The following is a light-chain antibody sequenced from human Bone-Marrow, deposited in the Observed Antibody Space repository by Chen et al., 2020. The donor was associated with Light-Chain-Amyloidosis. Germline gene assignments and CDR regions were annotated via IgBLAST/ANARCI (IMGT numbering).Light chain of an antibody. Sequence: SYVLTQPSSVSVAPGQTATIACGGNKLGSTSVHWYQQPPGQAPLLVVYDDSDRPSGIPERLSGSNSGNTATLTISRVEAGDKADYYCQVWDRSSDRPVFGGGTKLTVL. CDR2: DDS. CDR3: QVWDRSSDRPV. J-gene: IGLJ3*02. CDR1: KLGSTS. V-gene: IGLV3-21*02.